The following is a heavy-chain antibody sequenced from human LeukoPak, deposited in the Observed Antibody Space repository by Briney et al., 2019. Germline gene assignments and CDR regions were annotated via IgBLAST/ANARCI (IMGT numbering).Heavy chain of an antibody. CDR2: IIPILGIA. J-gene: IGHJ4*02. Sequence: GASVKVSCKASGGTFSSYTISWVRQAPGQGLEWMGRIIPILGIANYAQKFQSRVTTTADKSTSTAYMELSSLRSEDTAVYYCARDLLPGSGTPLDYWGQGTLVTVSS. V-gene: IGHV1-69*04. D-gene: IGHD3-10*01. CDR3: ARDLLPGSGTPLDY. CDR1: GGTFSSYT.